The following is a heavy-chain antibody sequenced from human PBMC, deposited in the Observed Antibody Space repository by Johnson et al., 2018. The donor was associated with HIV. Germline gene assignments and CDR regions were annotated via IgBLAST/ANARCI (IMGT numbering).Heavy chain of an antibody. CDR2: ISYDGSNK. CDR1: GFTFSSYG. Sequence: QVRLVESGGGLVQPVRSLRLSCAASGFTFSSYGMHWVRQAPGKGLEWVAVISYDGSNKYYADSVKGRFTISRDNSKNTLYLQMNSLRAEDTAVYYCAKAPLSGYEDAFDIWGQGTMVTVSS. J-gene: IGHJ3*02. V-gene: IGHV3-30*18. CDR3: AKAPLSGYEDAFDI. D-gene: IGHD3-22*01.